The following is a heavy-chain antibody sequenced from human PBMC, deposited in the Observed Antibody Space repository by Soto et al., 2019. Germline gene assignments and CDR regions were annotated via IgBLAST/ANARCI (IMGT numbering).Heavy chain of an antibody. CDR1: GGSISSSSYY. Sequence: SETLSLTCTVSGGSISSSSYYWGWIRQPPGKGLEWIGSIYYSGSTYYNPSLKSRVTISVDTSKNQFSLKLSSVTAADTAVYYCARRGSGLVPAAKDAFDIWGQGTMVTVSS. CDR3: ARRGSGLVPAAKDAFDI. V-gene: IGHV4-39*01. CDR2: IYYSGST. D-gene: IGHD2-2*01. J-gene: IGHJ3*02.